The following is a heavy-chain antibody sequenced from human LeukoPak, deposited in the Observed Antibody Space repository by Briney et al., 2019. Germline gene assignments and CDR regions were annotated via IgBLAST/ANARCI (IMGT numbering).Heavy chain of an antibody. Sequence: SQTLSLTCTVSGGSISSGGYYWSWFRQPPGKGLEWIGYIYHSGSTYYNPSLKSRVTISVDRSKNQFSLKLSSVTAADTAVYYCASFQITGDAAFDIWGQGTMVTVSS. CDR3: ASFQITGDAAFDI. V-gene: IGHV4-30-2*01. J-gene: IGHJ3*02. CDR1: GGSISSGGYY. CDR2: IYHSGST. D-gene: IGHD7-27*01.